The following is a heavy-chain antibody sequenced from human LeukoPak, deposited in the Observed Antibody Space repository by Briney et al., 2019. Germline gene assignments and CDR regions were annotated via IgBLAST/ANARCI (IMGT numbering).Heavy chain of an antibody. CDR1: GGSISSYY. J-gene: IGHJ5*02. CDR2: IYTSGST. Sequence: SETLSLTCTVSGGSISSYYWSWIRQPAGKGLEWIGRIYTSGSTNYNPSLKSRVTMSVDTSKNQFSLKLSSVTAADTAVYYCARGRYDILTGNWFDPWGQGTLVTVSS. CDR3: ARGRYDILTGNWFDP. D-gene: IGHD3-9*01. V-gene: IGHV4-4*07.